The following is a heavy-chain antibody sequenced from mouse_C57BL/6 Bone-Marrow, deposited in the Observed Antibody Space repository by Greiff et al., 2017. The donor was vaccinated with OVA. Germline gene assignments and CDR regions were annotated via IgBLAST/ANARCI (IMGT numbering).Heavy chain of an antibody. CDR2: ISSGGSYT. CDR3: ARHPDY. Sequence: EVQVVESGGDLVKPGGSLKLSCAASGFTFSSYGMSWVRQTPDKRLEWVATISSGGSYTYYPDSVKVRFTIARDNAKNTLYLQMSSLKSEDTAMYYCARHPDYWGQGTTLTVSS. V-gene: IGHV5-6*01. CDR1: GFTFSSYG. J-gene: IGHJ2*01.